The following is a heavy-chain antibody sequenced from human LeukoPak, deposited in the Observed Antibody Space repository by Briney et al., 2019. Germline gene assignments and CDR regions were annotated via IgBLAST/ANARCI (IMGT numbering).Heavy chain of an antibody. D-gene: IGHD3-22*01. Sequence: ASVKVSCKVSGYTLTGLSMHWVRQAPGKGLEWMGGFDPEDGETIYAQKFQGRVTMTEDTSTDTAYMELSSLRSEDTAVYYCATDLYYYDSSGRPWGQGTLVTVSS. J-gene: IGHJ5*02. CDR1: GYTLTGLS. V-gene: IGHV1-24*01. CDR2: FDPEDGET. CDR3: ATDLYYYDSSGRP.